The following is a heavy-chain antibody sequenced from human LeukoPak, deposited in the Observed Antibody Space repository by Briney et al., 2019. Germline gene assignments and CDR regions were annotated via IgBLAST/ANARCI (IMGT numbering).Heavy chain of an antibody. CDR2: INPDNGGT. J-gene: IGHJ5*02. Sequence: ASVKVSCKASGYTFPDYYMNWVRQAPGQGLEWMGWINPDNGGTNYAQKFQGRVIMTRDTSITTVYMELSGLRSDDTAIYYCARGDYYGSPKTVAAWGQGTLVTVSS. D-gene: IGHD3-10*01. V-gene: IGHV1-2*02. CDR3: ARGDYYGSPKTVAA. CDR1: GYTFPDYY.